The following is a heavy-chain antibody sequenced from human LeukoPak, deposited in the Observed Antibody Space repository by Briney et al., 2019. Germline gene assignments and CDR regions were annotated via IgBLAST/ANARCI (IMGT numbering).Heavy chain of an antibody. CDR1: GFNFNEFY. J-gene: IGHJ4*02. D-gene: IGHD3-3*01. Sequence: PGGSLRLSCAASGFNFNEFYMSWIRQAPGKGLECISYISGSGTIIYFADSVKGRFTISRDNAKNSLYLQMNSLRAEDTAVYYCAREFLEWLFFDYWGQGTLVTVSS. CDR2: ISGSGTII. CDR3: AREFLEWLFFDY. V-gene: IGHV3-11*04.